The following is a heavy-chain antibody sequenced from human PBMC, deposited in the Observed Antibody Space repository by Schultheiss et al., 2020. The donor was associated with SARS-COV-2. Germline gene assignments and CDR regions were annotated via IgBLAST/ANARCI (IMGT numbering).Heavy chain of an antibody. D-gene: IGHD4-11*01. CDR2: ISGNSDNT. V-gene: IGHV3-23*01. J-gene: IGHJ4*02. Sequence: GGSLRLSCAASGFTFSSYAMSWVRQAPGKGLEWVSAISGNSDNTYHADSVKGRFTISRDNSKNTLYLQMNSLRAEDTAVYYCAKAFTVTWPHRFDYWGQGTLVTVSS. CDR3: AKAFTVTWPHRFDY. CDR1: GFTFSSYA.